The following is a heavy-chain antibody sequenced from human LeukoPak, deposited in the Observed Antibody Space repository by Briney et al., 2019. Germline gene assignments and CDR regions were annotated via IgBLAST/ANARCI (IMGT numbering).Heavy chain of an antibody. CDR2: IYYSGST. CDR1: GGSISSYY. CDR3: ARLEDYFDY. Sequence: KPSETLSLTCTVSGGSISSYYWSWIRQPPGKGLEWIGYIYYSGSTNYNPSLKSRVTISVDTSKNQFSLKLSSVTAADTAVYYCARLEDYFDYWGQGTLVTVSS. J-gene: IGHJ4*02. V-gene: IGHV4-59*08.